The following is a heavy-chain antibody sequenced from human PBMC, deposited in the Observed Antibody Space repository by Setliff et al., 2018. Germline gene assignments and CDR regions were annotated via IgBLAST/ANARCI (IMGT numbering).Heavy chain of an antibody. V-gene: IGHV1-8*02. CDR1: GYTFTSYD. J-gene: IGHJ6*03. CDR2: MNPNSGNT. D-gene: IGHD3-10*01. CDR3: AGGQPLVRKYYYYMDV. Sequence: ASVKVSCKASGYTFTSYDINWVRQATGQGLEWMGWMNPNSGNTGYAQKFQGRVTMTRNTSISTAYMELSSLGSEDTAVYYCAGGQPLVRKYYYYMDVWGKGTTVTVSS.